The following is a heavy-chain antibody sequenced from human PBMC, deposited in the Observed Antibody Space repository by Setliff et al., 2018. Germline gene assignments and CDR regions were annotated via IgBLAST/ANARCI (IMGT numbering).Heavy chain of an antibody. J-gene: IGHJ6*03. CDR3: ARWRVRDSGYYPRLSYMDV. Sequence: SETLSLTCTVSGGSIRGFYWNWIRQPPGKELEWIGYFYSGGSTGGSTNSNPSLKSRVTISVDTSKNQFSLKLSSVTAADTAVYYCARWRVRDSGYYPRLSYMDVWGKGTTVTVSS. V-gene: IGHV4-59*08. CDR2: FYSGGST. CDR1: GGSIRGFY. D-gene: IGHD3-22*01.